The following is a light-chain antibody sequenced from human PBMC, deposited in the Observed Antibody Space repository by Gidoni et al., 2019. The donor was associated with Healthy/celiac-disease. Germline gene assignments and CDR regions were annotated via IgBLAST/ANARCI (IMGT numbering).Light chain of an antibody. J-gene: IGKJ5*01. V-gene: IGKV3-15*01. CDR1: QSVSSN. CDR2: GAS. CDR3: QQYNSWPPIT. Sequence: EIVMTQSPATLSVSPGERATPPCRASQSVSSNLAWYQQKPGQAPRLLIYGASTRATGIPARLSGRGSGTEFTLTISSLQSEDFAVYYCQQYNSWPPITFGQGTRLEIK.